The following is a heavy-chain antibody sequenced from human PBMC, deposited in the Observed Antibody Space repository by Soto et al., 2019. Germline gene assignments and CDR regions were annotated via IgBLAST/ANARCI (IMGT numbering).Heavy chain of an antibody. Sequence: SETLSLTCTVSGGSISSGGYYWSWIRQHPGKGLEWIGYIYYSGSTYYNPSLKSRVTISVDTSKNQFSLKLSSVTAADTAVYYCARGSYGDLTAFDIWGQGTMVTVSS. CDR3: ARGSYGDLTAFDI. V-gene: IGHV4-31*03. J-gene: IGHJ3*02. D-gene: IGHD5-18*01. CDR2: IYYSGST. CDR1: GGSISSGGYY.